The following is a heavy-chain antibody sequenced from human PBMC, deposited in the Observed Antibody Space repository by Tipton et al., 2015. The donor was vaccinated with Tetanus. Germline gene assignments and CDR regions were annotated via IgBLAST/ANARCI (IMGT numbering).Heavy chain of an antibody. CDR2: ISGSGGST. CDR3: AKARYDPNYYYYGMDV. V-gene: IGHV3-23*01. CDR1: GFIFSDYG. Sequence: SLRLSCATSGFIFSDYGFHWVRQAPGKGLEWVSAISGSGGSTYYADSVKGRFTISRDNSKNTLYLQMNSLRAEDTAVYYCAKARYDPNYYYYGMDVWGQGTTVTVSS. D-gene: IGHD5-12*01. J-gene: IGHJ6*02.